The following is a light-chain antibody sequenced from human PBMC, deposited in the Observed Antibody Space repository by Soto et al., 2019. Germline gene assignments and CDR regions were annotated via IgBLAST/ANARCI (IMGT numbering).Light chain of an antibody. J-gene: IGLJ2*01. CDR1: SSDVGSYKF. CDR3: CSYAGSSTFVV. V-gene: IGLV2-23*02. CDR2: EVS. Sequence: QSVLTQPASVSGSPGQSITISCTGTSSDVGSYKFVSWYQQHPGKAPKLMIYEVSKRPSGVSNRFSGSKSGNTASLTISGLQAEDEADYYCCSYAGSSTFVVFGGGTKLTVL.